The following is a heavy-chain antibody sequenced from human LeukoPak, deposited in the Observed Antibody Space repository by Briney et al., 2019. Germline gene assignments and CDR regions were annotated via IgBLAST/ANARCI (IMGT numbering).Heavy chain of an antibody. J-gene: IGHJ4*02. CDR3: AKDLYFGDLSPSGFDY. Sequence: GGSLRLSCAASDFTFSNYAMSWVRQAPGKGLEWVSTISGSGGATYYPDFVKGRFTISRDNSKNTLYLEMISLKAEDTAVYYCAKDLYFGDLSPSGFDYWDQGTLVTVSS. CDR2: ISGSGGAT. CDR1: DFTFSNYA. V-gene: IGHV3-23*01. D-gene: IGHD3-10*01.